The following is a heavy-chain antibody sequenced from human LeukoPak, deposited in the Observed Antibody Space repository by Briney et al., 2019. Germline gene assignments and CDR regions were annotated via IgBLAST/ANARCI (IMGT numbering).Heavy chain of an antibody. V-gene: IGHV4-34*01. Sequence: SETLSLTCAVYGGSFSGYYWSWIRQPPGKGLEWIGEINHSGSTNYNPSLKSRVTILVDTSKNQFSLKLSSVTAADTAVYYCARDRRIQLWSNYYYYYYMDVWGKGTTVTVSS. CDR1: GGSFSGYY. CDR3: ARDRRIQLWSNYYYYYYMDV. D-gene: IGHD5-18*01. J-gene: IGHJ6*03. CDR2: INHSGST.